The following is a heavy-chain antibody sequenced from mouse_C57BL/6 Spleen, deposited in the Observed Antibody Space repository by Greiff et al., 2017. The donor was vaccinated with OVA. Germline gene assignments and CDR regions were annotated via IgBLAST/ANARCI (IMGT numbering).Heavy chain of an antibody. V-gene: IGHV1-76*01. CDR2: IYPGSGNT. CDR3: AREGYYGTGAWFAY. J-gene: IGHJ3*01. CDR1: GYTFTDYY. Sequence: VQLQESGAELVRPGASVKLSCKASGYTFTDYYINWVKQRPGQGLEWIARIYPGSGNTYYNEKFKGKATLTAEKSSSTAYMQLSSLTSEDSAVYFCAREGYYGTGAWFAYWGQGTLVTVSA. D-gene: IGHD1-1*01.